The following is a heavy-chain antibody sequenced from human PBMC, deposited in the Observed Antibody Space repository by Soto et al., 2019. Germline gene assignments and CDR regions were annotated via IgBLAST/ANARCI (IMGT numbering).Heavy chain of an antibody. D-gene: IGHD2-2*01. CDR1: GFTFSSYA. Sequence: QPGGSLRLSGVASGFTFSSYAMTWVRQAPGKGLEWVSGISGSGVSTYYADSVKGRLTISRDNSKNTLYLEVNSLRAEDTAVYYCAKGACSSPIGYWDNWFDTWGQGTLVTVSS. CDR3: AKGACSSPIGYWDNWFDT. V-gene: IGHV3-23*01. J-gene: IGHJ5*02. CDR2: ISGSGVST.